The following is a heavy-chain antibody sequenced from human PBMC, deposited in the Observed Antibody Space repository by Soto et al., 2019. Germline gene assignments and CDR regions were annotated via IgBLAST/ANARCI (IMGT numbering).Heavy chain of an antibody. CDR2: IYYLGST. J-gene: IGHJ5*02. CDR1: GDSITSANPF. CDR3: ARLLAAGRILWFDP. V-gene: IGHV4-39*01. D-gene: IGHD6-13*01. Sequence: PSETLSLTCNVSGDSITSANPFWAWIRQPPGKGLEWIGSIYYLGSTYYNPSLRSRVAMSVDTSKNQFSLRLTSVTAADTAVYYCARLLAAGRILWFDPWGQGTLVPVSS.